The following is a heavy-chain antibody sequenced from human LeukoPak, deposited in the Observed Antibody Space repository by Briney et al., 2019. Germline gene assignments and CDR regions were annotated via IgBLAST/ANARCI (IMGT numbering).Heavy chain of an antibody. J-gene: IGHJ4*02. CDR1: GFTFSSYG. D-gene: IGHD3-16*01. CDR3: ARYRRGFDY. Sequence: GRSLRLSCAASGFTFSSYGMHWVRQAPGEGLEWVAVIWYDGSNKYYADSVKGRFTISRDNSKNTLYLQMNSLRAEDTAVYYCARYRRGFDYWGQGTLVTVSS. V-gene: IGHV3-33*01. CDR2: IWYDGSNK.